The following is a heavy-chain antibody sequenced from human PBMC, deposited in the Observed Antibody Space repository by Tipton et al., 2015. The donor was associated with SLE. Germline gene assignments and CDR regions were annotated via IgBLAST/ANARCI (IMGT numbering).Heavy chain of an antibody. V-gene: IGHV4-4*07. CDR1: GGSISSYY. D-gene: IGHD3-16*02. J-gene: IGHJ3*02. CDR3: ARGDYDYIWGSYRYEAFDI. CDR2: IYTSGST. Sequence: TLSLTCNVSGGSISSYYWSWIRQPAGKGLEWVGRIYTSGSTNYNPSLKSRVTMSVDTSKNQFSLKLSSVTAADTAVYYCARGDYDYIWGSYRYEAFDIWGQGTMVTVSS.